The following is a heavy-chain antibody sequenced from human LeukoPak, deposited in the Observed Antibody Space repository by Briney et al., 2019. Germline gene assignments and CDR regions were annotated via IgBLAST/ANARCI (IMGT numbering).Heavy chain of an antibody. CDR3: ASGSSGWSYGVYYFDY. V-gene: IGHV4-59*08. D-gene: IGHD6-19*01. CDR1: GGSISSYY. J-gene: IGHJ4*02. Sequence: SETLSLTCTVSGGSISSYYWSWIRQPPGKGLEWIGYIYYSGSTNYNPSLKSRVTISVDTSKNQFFLKLSSVTAADTAVYYCASGSSGWSYGVYYFDYWGQGTLVTVSS. CDR2: IYYSGST.